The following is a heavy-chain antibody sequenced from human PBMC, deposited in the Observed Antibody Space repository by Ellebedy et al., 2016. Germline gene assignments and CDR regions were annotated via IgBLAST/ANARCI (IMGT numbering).Heavy chain of an antibody. CDR1: GFTFSSYG. CDR3: ARDLGGWYSGADY. CDR2: IWYDGSNK. Sequence: GGSLRLSXAASGFTFSSYGMHWVRQAPGKGLEWVAVIWYDGSNKYYADSVKGRFTISRDNSKNTLYLQMNSLRAEDTAVYYCARDLGGWYSGADYWGQGTLVTVSS. D-gene: IGHD6-19*01. J-gene: IGHJ4*02. V-gene: IGHV3-33*01.